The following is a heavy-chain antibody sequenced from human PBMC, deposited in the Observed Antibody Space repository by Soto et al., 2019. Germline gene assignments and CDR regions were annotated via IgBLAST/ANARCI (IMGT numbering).Heavy chain of an antibody. CDR3: ARDGAAAGSWGAFDI. CDR1: GYTFTSYC. D-gene: IGHD6-13*01. Sequence: GASVKVSCKASGYTFTSYCISWVRQAPGQGLEWMGWISAYNGNTNYAQKLQGRVTMTTDTSTSTAYMELRSLRSDDTAVYYCARDGAAAGSWGAFDIWGQGTMVTVSS. J-gene: IGHJ3*02. V-gene: IGHV1-18*01. CDR2: ISAYNGNT.